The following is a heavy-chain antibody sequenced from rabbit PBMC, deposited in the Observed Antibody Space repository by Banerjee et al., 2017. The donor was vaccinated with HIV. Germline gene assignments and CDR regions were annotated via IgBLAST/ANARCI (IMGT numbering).Heavy chain of an antibody. Sequence: QEQLVESGGGLVQPEGSLTLTCTASGFSFSSTYWICWVRQAPGKGLEWIGCIGTSSGSTYYASWAKGRFTISKTSSTTVTLQMTSLTAADTATYFCARGDYTNGVADFRYAAGHLWGPGTLVTVS. V-gene: IGHV1S45*01. CDR3: ARGDYTNGVADFRYAAGHL. CDR1: GFSFSSTYW. J-gene: IGHJ4*01. D-gene: IGHD4-2*01. CDR2: IGTSSGST.